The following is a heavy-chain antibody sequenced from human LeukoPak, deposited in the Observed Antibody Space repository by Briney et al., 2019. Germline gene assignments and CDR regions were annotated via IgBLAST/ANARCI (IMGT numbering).Heavy chain of an antibody. Sequence: SVKVSCKASGGTFSSYAISWVRQAPGQGLEWMGGIIPIFGTANYAQKFQGRVTVTTDESTSTAYMELSSLRSEDTAVYYCARGRPGGSCYYTEDYYYYYMDVWGKGTTVTVSS. CDR3: ARGRPGGSCYYTEDYYYYYMDV. V-gene: IGHV1-69*05. J-gene: IGHJ6*03. CDR1: GGTFSSYA. CDR2: IIPIFGTA. D-gene: IGHD3-3*01.